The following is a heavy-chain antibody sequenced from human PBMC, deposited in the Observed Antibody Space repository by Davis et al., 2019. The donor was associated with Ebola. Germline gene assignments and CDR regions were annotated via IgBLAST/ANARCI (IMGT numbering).Heavy chain of an antibody. CDR3: VRGDGKNYGSHLEY. CDR2: ISYHGSNK. J-gene: IGHJ4*02. D-gene: IGHD4-17*01. Sequence: GESLKISCAASGFTFSNAWMSWVRQAPGKGLEWVAVISYHGSNKYNADSVKGRFTISRDSSKNTLYLQMDSLRDEDTAVYYCVRGDGKNYGSHLEYWGQGTLVTVSS. V-gene: IGHV3-30-3*01. CDR1: GFTFSNAW.